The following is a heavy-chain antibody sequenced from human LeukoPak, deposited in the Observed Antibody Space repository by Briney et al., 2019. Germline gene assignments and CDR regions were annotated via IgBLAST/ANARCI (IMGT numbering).Heavy chain of an antibody. J-gene: IGHJ4*02. CDR2: IYHSGST. V-gene: IGHV4-4*02. D-gene: IGHD3-16*01. Sequence: SGTLSLTCAVSGGSISSSNWWSWVRQPPGKGLEWIGEIYHSGSTNYNPSLKNRVTISVDTSKNQFSLKLSSVTAADAAVYYCARVYFRFGCYYFDYWGQGTLVTVSS. CDR1: GGSISSSNW. CDR3: ARVYFRFGCYYFDY.